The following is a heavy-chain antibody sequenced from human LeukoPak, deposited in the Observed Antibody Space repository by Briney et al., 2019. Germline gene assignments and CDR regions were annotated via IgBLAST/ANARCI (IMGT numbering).Heavy chain of an antibody. CDR3: ARDGGADAMRY. CDR1: GGSISSYY. CDR2: IYYSGST. J-gene: IGHJ4*02. V-gene: IGHV4-59*01. Sequence: SETLSLTCTVSGGSISSYYWSWIRQPPGKGLEWIGYIYYSGSTNYNPSLKSRVTISVDTSKNQFSLKLSSVTAADTAVYYCARDGGADAMRYWGQGTLVTFSS. D-gene: IGHD4/OR15-4a*01.